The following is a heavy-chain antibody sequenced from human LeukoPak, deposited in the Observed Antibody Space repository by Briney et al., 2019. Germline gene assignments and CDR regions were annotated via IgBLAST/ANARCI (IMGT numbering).Heavy chain of an antibody. Sequence: PGGSLRLSCSASGFTFSSYAMHWVRQAPGKGLEYVSAISSNGGSTYYADSVKGRFTISRDNSKNTLYLQMSSLRAEDTAVYYCARSSSGYCSSTSCYVFDYWGQGTLVTVSS. D-gene: IGHD2-2*01. CDR1: GFTFSSYA. V-gene: IGHV3-64D*09. CDR2: ISSNGGST. J-gene: IGHJ4*02. CDR3: ARSSSGYCSSTSCYVFDY.